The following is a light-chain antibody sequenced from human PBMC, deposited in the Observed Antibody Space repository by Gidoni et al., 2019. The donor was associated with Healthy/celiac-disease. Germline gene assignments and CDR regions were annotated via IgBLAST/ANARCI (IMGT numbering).Light chain of an antibody. J-gene: IGKJ2*01. Sequence: DIQMTHSPSSLSASVGDRVTITCQASQDISNYLNWYQQKPGKAPKLLIYDASNLETGVPSRFSGSGSGTDFTFTISSLQPEDIATYYCQQYDNLPPMYTFXHXTKLEIK. CDR2: DAS. CDR1: QDISNY. CDR3: QQYDNLPPMYT. V-gene: IGKV1-33*01.